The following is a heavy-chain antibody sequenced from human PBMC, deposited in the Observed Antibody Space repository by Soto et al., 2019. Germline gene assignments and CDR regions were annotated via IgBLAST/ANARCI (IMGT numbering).Heavy chain of an antibody. D-gene: IGHD3-22*01. CDR2: IYYSGST. Sequence: SETLSLTCAVSGYSISSSNWWGWIRQPPGKGLEWIGYIYYSGSTYYNPSLKSRVTMSVDTSKNQFSLKLSSVTAVDTAVYYCARNRCRGYVLCAFDIWGQGTMVTVS. V-gene: IGHV4-28*01. CDR1: GYSISSSNW. CDR3: ARNRCRGYVLCAFDI. J-gene: IGHJ3*02.